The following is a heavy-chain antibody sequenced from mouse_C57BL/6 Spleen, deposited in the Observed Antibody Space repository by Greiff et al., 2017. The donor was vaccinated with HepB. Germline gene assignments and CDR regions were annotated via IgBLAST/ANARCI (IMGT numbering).Heavy chain of an antibody. CDR1: GYTFTSYW. CDR3: ARWDYGSSFYAMDY. D-gene: IGHD1-1*01. V-gene: IGHV1-64*01. CDR2: IHPNSGST. Sequence: VQLQQPGAELVKPGASVKLSCKASGYTFTSYWMHWVKQRPGQGLEWIGMIHPNSGSTNYNEKFKSKATLTVDKSSSTAYMQLSSLTSEDSAVYYCARWDYGSSFYAMDYWGQGTSVTDSS. J-gene: IGHJ4*01.